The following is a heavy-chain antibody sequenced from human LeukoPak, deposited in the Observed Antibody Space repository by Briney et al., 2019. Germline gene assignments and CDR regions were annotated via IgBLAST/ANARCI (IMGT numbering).Heavy chain of an antibody. CDR2: ISAYNGNT. V-gene: IGHV1-18*01. Sequence: ASVKVSCKASGYTFTSYGISWVRQAPGQGLEWMGWISAYNGNTNYAQKLQGRVTMTTDTSTSTAYMGLRSLRSDDTAMYYCARVPGAYYDISIGFGSGWFDPWGQGILVTVSS. J-gene: IGHJ5*02. D-gene: IGHD3-9*01. CDR3: ARVPGAYYDISIGFGSGWFDP. CDR1: GYTFTSYG.